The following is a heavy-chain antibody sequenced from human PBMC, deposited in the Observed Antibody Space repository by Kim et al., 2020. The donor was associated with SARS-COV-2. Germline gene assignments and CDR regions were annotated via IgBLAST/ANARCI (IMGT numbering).Heavy chain of an antibody. Sequence: SETLSLTCAVYGGSFSGYYWSWIRQPPGKGLEWIGEINHSGSTNYNPSLKSRVTISVDTSKNQFSLKLSSVTAADTAVYYCARVGYSSSWKKRSYFDYWGQGTLVTVSS. CDR3: ARVGYSSSWKKRSYFDY. V-gene: IGHV4-34*01. J-gene: IGHJ4*02. CDR2: INHSGST. D-gene: IGHD6-13*01. CDR1: GGSFSGYY.